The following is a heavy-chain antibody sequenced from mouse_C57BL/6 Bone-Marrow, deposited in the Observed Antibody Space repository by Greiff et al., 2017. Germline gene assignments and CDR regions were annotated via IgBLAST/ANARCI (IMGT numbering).Heavy chain of an antibody. J-gene: IGHJ2*01. CDR3: ARYGSSLDY. Sequence: EVKLVESEGGLVQPGSSMKLSCTASGFTFSDYYMAWVRQVPEKGLEWVANINYDGSSTYYLDSLKSRFIISRDKAKNILYLQMSSLKSEDTATYYCARYGSSLDYWGQGTTLTVSS. CDR2: INYDGSST. D-gene: IGHD1-1*01. V-gene: IGHV5-16*01. CDR1: GFTFSDYY.